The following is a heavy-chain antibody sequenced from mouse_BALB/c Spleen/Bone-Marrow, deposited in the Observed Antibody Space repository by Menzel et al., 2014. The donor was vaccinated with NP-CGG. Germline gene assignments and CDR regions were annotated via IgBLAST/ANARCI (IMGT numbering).Heavy chain of an antibody. J-gene: IGHJ4*01. CDR2: IYPGDGDT. Sequence: VQLQESGAELVRPGSSVKISCKASGYAFSSYWVNWVKQRPGQGLEWIGQIYPGDGDTNYNGKFKGKATLTADKSSSTAYMQLSSLTSEDSAVYFCARWITTVVAPYVMDYWDQRASVTVSS. CDR1: GYAFSSYW. CDR3: ARWITTVVAPYVMDY. V-gene: IGHV1-80*01. D-gene: IGHD1-1*01.